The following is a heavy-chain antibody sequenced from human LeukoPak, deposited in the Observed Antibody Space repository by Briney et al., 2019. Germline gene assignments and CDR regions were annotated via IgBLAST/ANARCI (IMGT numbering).Heavy chain of an antibody. CDR1: GGSFSGYY. J-gene: IGHJ6*03. V-gene: IGHV4-34*01. Sequence: PSETLSLTCAVYGGSFSGYYWSWIRQPPGKGLEWIGEINHSGSTNYNPSLKSRVTIPVDTSKNQFSLKLSSVTAADTDVYYCARGRDGYNYYYYYYMDVWGKGTTVTVSS. D-gene: IGHD5-24*01. CDR2: INHSGST. CDR3: ARGRDGYNYYYYYYMDV.